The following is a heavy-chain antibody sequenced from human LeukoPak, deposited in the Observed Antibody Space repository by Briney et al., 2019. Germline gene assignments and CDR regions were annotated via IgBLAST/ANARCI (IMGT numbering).Heavy chain of an antibody. V-gene: IGHV1-46*01. D-gene: IGHD3-10*01. CDR1: GYTFTTYY. CDR2: INHSGGST. CDR3: ARRYGSGSKFDY. J-gene: IGHJ4*02. Sequence: ASVKVSCKASGYTFTTYYMHWVRQAPGQGLEWMGIINHSGGSTNYAQKFQGRVTMTRDTSTSTVYMELSSLRSEDTAVYYCARRYGSGSKFDYWGQGTLVTVSS.